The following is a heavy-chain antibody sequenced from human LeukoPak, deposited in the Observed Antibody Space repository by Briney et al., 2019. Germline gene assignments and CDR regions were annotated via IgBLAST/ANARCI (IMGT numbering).Heavy chain of an antibody. J-gene: IGHJ4*02. CDR1: GYTFTSYG. CDR3: ARMGACSGYAYEGFDY. CDR2: INAGNGNT. Sequence: ASVKVSCKASGYTFTSYGISWVRQAPGQGLEWMGWINAGNGNTKYSQKFQGRVTITRDTSASTAYMELSSLRSEDTAVYYCARMGACSGYAYEGFDYWGQGTLVTVSS. D-gene: IGHD5-12*01. V-gene: IGHV1-3*01.